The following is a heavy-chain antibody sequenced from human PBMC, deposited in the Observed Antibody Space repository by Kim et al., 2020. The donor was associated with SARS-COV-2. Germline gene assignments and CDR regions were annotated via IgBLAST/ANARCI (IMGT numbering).Heavy chain of an antibody. D-gene: IGHD3-22*01. V-gene: IGHV3-30*04. Sequence: GGSLRLSCAASGFTFSSYAMHWVRQAPGKGLEWVAVISYDGSNKYYADSVKGRFTISRDNSKNTLYLQMNSLRAEDTAVYYCVSMDSSGYGSADFDYWGQGTLVTVSS. CDR3: VSMDSSGYGSADFDY. J-gene: IGHJ4*02. CDR2: ISYDGSNK. CDR1: GFTFSSYA.